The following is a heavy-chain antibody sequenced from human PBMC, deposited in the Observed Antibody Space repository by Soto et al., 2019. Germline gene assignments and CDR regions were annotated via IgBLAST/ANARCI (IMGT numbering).Heavy chain of an antibody. CDR2: ISAYNGNT. Sequence: QVQLVQSGAEVKQPGASVKVSCKASGYTFTSYGISWVRQAPGQGLEWMGWISAYNGNTNYAQKLQGRVTMTTDTSTSTAYMELRSLRSDDTAVYYCARAYSSSWYGVYYYYGMDVWGQGTTVTVSS. D-gene: IGHD6-13*01. CDR1: GYTFTSYG. V-gene: IGHV1-18*01. CDR3: ARAYSSSWYGVYYYYGMDV. J-gene: IGHJ6*02.